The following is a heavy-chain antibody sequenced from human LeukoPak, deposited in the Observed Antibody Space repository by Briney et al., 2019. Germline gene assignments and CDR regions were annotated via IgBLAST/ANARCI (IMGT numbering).Heavy chain of an antibody. CDR1: GDSVSSNSAA. J-gene: IGHJ4*02. Sequence: SQTLSLTCAISGDSVSSNSAAWNWIRQSPSGGLEWQGRKYYRSKWYNDFAVSVKSRITINPDTSKNQFSLQLNSVTPEDTAVYYCARDGTWIQLWSSFDYWGQGTLVTVSS. CDR2: KYYRSKWYN. D-gene: IGHD5-18*01. CDR3: ARDGTWIQLWSSFDY. V-gene: IGHV6-1*01.